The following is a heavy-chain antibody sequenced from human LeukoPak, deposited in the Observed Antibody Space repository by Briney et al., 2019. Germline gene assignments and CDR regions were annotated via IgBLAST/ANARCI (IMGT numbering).Heavy chain of an antibody. D-gene: IGHD2-2*01. CDR2: IKQDGSEQ. J-gene: IGHJ3*02. CDR1: GFTFSHYY. V-gene: IGHV3-7*01. Sequence: GGSLRLSCAASGFTFSHYYMSWVRQAPGKGLEWVANIKQDGSEQFYLDSVKGRFTISRDNAKNALYLQMNSLRVEDTAVYYCARESIVVVPTTMDDASDIWGQGTMVTVSS. CDR3: ARESIVVVPTTMDDASDI.